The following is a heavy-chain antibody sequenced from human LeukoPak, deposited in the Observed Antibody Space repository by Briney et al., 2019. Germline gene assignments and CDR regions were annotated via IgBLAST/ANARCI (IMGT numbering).Heavy chain of an antibody. Sequence: PSETLSLTCTVSGGSISSGSYYWSWIRQPAGKGLEWIGRIYTSGSTNYNPSLKSRVTISVDTSKNQFSLKLSSVTAADTAVYYCARSPGGGDVWGKGTTVTISS. D-gene: IGHD3-16*01. CDR3: ARSPGGGDV. CDR1: GGSISSGSYY. J-gene: IGHJ6*04. V-gene: IGHV4-61*02. CDR2: IYTSGST.